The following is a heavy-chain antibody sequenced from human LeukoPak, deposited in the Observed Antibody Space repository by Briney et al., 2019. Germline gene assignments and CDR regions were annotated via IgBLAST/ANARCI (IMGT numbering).Heavy chain of an antibody. D-gene: IGHD6-13*01. Sequence: GGSLRLSCAASGFTFSSYSMNWVRQAPGKGLEWVSYISSSSSTIYYADSVKGRFTISRDNAKNSLYLQMNSVRAEDTAVYYCAGSYSSSWYGVDYWGQGTLVTVSS. CDR2: ISSSSSTI. CDR3: AGSYSSSWYGVDY. V-gene: IGHV3-48*01. CDR1: GFTFSSYS. J-gene: IGHJ4*02.